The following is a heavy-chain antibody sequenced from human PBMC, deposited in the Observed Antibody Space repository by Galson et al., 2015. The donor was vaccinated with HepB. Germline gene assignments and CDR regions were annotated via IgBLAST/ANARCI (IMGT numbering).Heavy chain of an antibody. Sequence: SLRLSCAASGFTFSSYGMHWVRQAPGKGLEWVAVIWYDGSNKYYADSVKGRFTISRDNSKNTLYLQMNSLRAEDTAVYYCARGGVICSSTSCYKISFVDYWGQGTLVTVSS. CDR1: GFTFSSYG. V-gene: IGHV3-33*01. D-gene: IGHD2-2*02. J-gene: IGHJ4*02. CDR3: ARGGVICSSTSCYKISFVDY. CDR2: IWYDGSNK.